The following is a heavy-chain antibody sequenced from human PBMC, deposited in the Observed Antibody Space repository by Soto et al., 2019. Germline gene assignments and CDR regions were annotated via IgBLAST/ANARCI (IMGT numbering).Heavy chain of an antibody. CDR3: ARSSVQWLIGADAFDI. Sequence: ASVKVSCKASGYTFTSYDINWVRQSTGQGLEWMGWMNPNSGNTGYAQKFQGRATMTRNTSISTAYMELSSLRSEDTAVYYCARSSVQWLIGADAFDIWGQGTMVTVSS. CDR2: MNPNSGNT. V-gene: IGHV1-8*01. D-gene: IGHD6-19*01. J-gene: IGHJ3*02. CDR1: GYTFTSYD.